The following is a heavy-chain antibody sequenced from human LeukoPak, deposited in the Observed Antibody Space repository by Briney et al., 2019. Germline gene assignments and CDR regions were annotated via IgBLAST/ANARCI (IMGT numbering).Heavy chain of an antibody. J-gene: IGHJ4*02. CDR1: GFTFSSYE. V-gene: IGHV3-48*03. D-gene: IGHD3-10*01. CDR3: ARAFDYYGSGSYYKRDY. Sequence: GGSLRLSCAASGFTFSSYEMNWVRQAPGKGLEWVSYISSSGSTIYYADSVKGRFTISRDNAKNSLYLQMNSLRAEDTAVYYCARAFDYYGSGSYYKRDYWGQGTLVTVSS. CDR2: ISSSGSTI.